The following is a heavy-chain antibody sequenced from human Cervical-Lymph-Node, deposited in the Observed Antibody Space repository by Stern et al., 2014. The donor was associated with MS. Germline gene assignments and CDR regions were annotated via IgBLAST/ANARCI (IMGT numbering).Heavy chain of an antibody. CDR3: ARGLMITFGGNTVHGYHGLDV. CDR2: MKPNNGKT. CDR1: GYTFTNYD. D-gene: IGHD3-16*01. J-gene: IGHJ6*02. V-gene: IGHV1-8*01. Sequence: QVQLVQSGAEVKKPGASVKVSCKTSGYTFTNYDVNWVRQAPGQGLDWMGWMKPNNGKTAYATKFQGRVTMTRDTSINTAYMELSSLSSEDTAVYYCARGLMITFGGNTVHGYHGLDVWGQGTTVTVSS.